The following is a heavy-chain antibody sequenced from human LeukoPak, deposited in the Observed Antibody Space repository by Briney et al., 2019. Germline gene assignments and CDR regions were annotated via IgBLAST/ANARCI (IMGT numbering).Heavy chain of an antibody. D-gene: IGHD1-26*01. J-gene: IGHJ4*02. CDR2: IKQDGSEK. V-gene: IGHV3-7*01. CDR1: GFTFSSYW. CDR3: ARRGVGATSGSLDY. Sequence: GGSLRLSCAASGFTFSSYWMSWVRQAPGKGLEWVANIKQDGSEKYYVDSVKGRFTISRDNAKNSLYLQMNSLRAEDTAVYYCARRGVGATSGSLDYWGQGTLVTVSS.